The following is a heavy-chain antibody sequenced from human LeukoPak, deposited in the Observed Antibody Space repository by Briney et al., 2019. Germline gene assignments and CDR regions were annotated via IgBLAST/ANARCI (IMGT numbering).Heavy chain of an antibody. CDR2: IIPIFGTA. D-gene: IGHD3-22*01. CDR3: ATLPYYYDSSGYPGY. Sequence: ASVKVSCKASGGTFSSYAISWVRQAPGQGLEWMGGIIPIFGTANYAQKFQGRVTITADESTSTAYMELSSLRSEDTAVYYCATLPYYYDSSGYPGYWGQGTLVTVSS. CDR1: GGTFSSYA. V-gene: IGHV1-69*13. J-gene: IGHJ4*02.